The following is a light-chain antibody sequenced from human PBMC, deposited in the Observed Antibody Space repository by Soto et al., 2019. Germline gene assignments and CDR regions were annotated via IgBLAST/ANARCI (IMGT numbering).Light chain of an antibody. CDR3: FSFTTTSTHV. CDR1: NIGTKG. Sequence: SYELTQPPSVSVAPGQTATITCGGDNIGTKGVHWYQQKAGQAPELVVYNGRDRPSGVSNRFSGSKSGNTAYLTISGLQVEDEAEYFCFSFTTTSTHVFGTGTKLTVL. J-gene: IGLJ1*01. V-gene: IGLV3-21*02. CDR2: NGR.